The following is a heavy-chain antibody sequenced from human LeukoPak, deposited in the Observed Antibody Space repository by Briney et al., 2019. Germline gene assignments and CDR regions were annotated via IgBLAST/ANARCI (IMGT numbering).Heavy chain of an antibody. J-gene: IGHJ4*02. Sequence: GGSLRLSCAASGFTFSSYAMHWVRQARGKGLEWVAVISYDGSNKYYADSVKGRFTISRDNSKNTLYLQMNNLRVDDTAVYYCAKKGQADDGGKPDWGQGTLVTVSS. V-gene: IGHV3-30-3*02. CDR1: GFTFSSYA. CDR3: AKKGQADDGGKPD. CDR2: ISYDGSNK.